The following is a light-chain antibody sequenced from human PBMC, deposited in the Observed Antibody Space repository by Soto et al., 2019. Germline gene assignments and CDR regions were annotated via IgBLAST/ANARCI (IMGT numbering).Light chain of an antibody. V-gene: IGLV1-47*01. CDR2: RNY. CDR3: AAWDDSLRGWG. Sequence: QSVLSQSPSASGTPGQRVTISCSGSSSNIGSNYVFWYQQLPGTAPKVLIYRNYQRPSGVPDRCSGSKSGSSASLAISGLRSEDAADYYCAAWDDSLRGWGFGGGTKVTIL. CDR1: SSNIGSNY. J-gene: IGLJ3*02.